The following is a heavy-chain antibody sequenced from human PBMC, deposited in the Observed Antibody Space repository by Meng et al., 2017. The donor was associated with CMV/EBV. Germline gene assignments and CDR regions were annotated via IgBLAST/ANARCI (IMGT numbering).Heavy chain of an antibody. CDR2: INWNGGST. V-gene: IGHV3-20*04. Sequence: GGSLRLSCAASGFTFDDYGMSGVRQAPGKGLEWVSGINWNGGSTGYADSVKGRFTISRDNAKNSLYLQMNSLRAEDTAVYYCASNSALYCSGGSCYSENYFDFWGQGTLVTVSS. D-gene: IGHD2-15*01. CDR1: GFTFDDYG. J-gene: IGHJ4*02. CDR3: ASNSALYCSGGSCYSENYFDF.